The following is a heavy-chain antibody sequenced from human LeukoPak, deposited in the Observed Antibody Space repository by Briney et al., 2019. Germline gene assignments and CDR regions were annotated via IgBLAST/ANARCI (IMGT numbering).Heavy chain of an antibody. D-gene: IGHD2-8*01. Sequence: TSETLSLTRTVSGGSISSYYWNWIRQPPGKGLEWIGEMNPSGRTTYNPSLKSRVSMSLDTSKNQFSLKLSSVTAADTAVYYCARGLKPYCTNGVCYTGDFWGQGTLVTVSP. V-gene: IGHV4-34*01. CDR2: MNPSGRT. CDR1: GGSISSYY. J-gene: IGHJ4*02. CDR3: ARGLKPYCTNGVCYTGDF.